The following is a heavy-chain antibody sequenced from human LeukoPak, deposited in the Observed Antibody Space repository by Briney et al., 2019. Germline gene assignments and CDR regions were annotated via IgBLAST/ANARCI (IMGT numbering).Heavy chain of an antibody. CDR1: GDSVSSDSAA. D-gene: IGHD1-26*01. Sequence: SQTLSLTCAISGDSVSSDSAAWNWIRQSPSRGLEWLGRTYYRSKWYYHYAVSMKSRITVNPDTSKNQFSLRLNSVTPEDMAVYYCARTRDLGPDYWGQGALVTVSS. CDR3: ARTRDLGPDY. CDR2: TYYRSKWYY. J-gene: IGHJ4*02. V-gene: IGHV6-1*01.